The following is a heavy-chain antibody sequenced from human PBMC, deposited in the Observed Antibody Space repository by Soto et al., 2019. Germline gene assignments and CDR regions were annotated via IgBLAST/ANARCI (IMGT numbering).Heavy chain of an antibody. D-gene: IGHD2-15*01. CDR3: ARDLRLEYGSGGTCYDSYYGMDG. J-gene: IGHJ6*02. Sequence: VQLQESGPGLVMPSQTLSLTCTVSGGSVSSGGFYWPWVRQHPGKGLEWIGYIPYSGSNYYNPSRRSRTIISLDTSKSQFSLTLTSVTAADTAVYYCARDLRLEYGSGGTCYDSYYGMDGWGQGTTVTASS. CDR2: IPYSGSN. CDR1: GGSVSSGGFY. V-gene: IGHV4-31*03.